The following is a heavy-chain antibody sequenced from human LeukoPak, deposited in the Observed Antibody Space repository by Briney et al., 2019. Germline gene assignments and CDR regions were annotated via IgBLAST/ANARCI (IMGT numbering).Heavy chain of an antibody. CDR3: ARGRVVVVAPIDY. CDR1: GFTFNNYW. J-gene: IGHJ4*02. V-gene: IGHV3-7*01. Sequence: PGGSLRLSCAASGFTFNNYWMNWVRQTPGKGLEWVANIKQDGSEKYYVDSVKGRFTISRDNAKNSLYLQMNSLRAEDTAVYYCARGRVVVVAPIDYWGQGTLVAVSS. D-gene: IGHD2-15*01. CDR2: IKQDGSEK.